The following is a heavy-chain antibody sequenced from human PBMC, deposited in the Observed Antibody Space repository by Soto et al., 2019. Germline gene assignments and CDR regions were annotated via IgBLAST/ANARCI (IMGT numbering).Heavy chain of an antibody. Sequence: SVKVSCKASGGTFSSYAISWVRQAPGQGLEWMGGIIPIFGTANYAQKFQGRVTITTDESTSTAYMELSSLRSEDTAVCYCASGSYYYDSSGYYSYAFDIWGQGTMVTVSS. CDR2: IIPIFGTA. J-gene: IGHJ3*02. CDR3: ASGSYYYDSSGYYSYAFDI. D-gene: IGHD3-22*01. CDR1: GGTFSSYA. V-gene: IGHV1-69*05.